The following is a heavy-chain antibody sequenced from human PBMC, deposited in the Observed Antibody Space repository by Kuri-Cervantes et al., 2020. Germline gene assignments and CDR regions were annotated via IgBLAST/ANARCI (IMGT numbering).Heavy chain of an antibody. V-gene: IGHV4-59*08. CDR3: ARHELSGVTTIDY. Sequence: GSLRLSCTVSGGSINTNYWSWIRQSPGKGLEWIGCIFYSGNTNYNPSLKSRVTISVDTSKNQFSLKLSSVTAADTAVYYCARHELSGVTTIDYWGQGTLVTVSS. CDR2: IFYSGNT. J-gene: IGHJ4*02. D-gene: IGHD5-12*01. CDR1: GGSINTNY.